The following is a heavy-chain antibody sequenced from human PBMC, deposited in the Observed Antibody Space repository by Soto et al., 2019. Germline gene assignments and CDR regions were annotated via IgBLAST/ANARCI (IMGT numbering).Heavy chain of an antibody. V-gene: IGHV1-2*02. CDR3: AKDLPTQLDYWLEQ. D-gene: IGHD3-3*01. CDR2: INAHSGGK. J-gene: IGHJ4*02. Sequence: ASVDVAFKASGFSFTGYCIHLLLHSPGQGLEWMGWINAHSGGKEYAQKFQGRVTLTRDTSIATAYLTLTSLTSDDTALYYCAKDLPTQLDYWLEQWGQGTKVNVSS. CDR1: GFSFTGYC.